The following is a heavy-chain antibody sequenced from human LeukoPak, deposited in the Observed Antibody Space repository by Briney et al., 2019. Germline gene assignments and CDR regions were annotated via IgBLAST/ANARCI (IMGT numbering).Heavy chain of an antibody. J-gene: IGHJ4*02. V-gene: IGHV4-61*08. CDR3: ARQKVEWLRLEYFDY. Sequence: SQTLSLTCTVSGGSISSGGYYWSWIRQPPGKGLEWIGYIYYSGSTNYNPSLKSRVTISVDTSKNQFSLKLSSVTAADTAVYYCARQKVEWLRLEYFDYWGQGTLVTVSS. CDR1: GGSISSGGYY. D-gene: IGHD5-12*01. CDR2: IYYSGST.